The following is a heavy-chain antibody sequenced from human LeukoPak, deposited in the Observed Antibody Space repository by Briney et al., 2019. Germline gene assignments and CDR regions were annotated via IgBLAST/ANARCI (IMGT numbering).Heavy chain of an antibody. D-gene: IGHD2-8*01. V-gene: IGHV3-15*01. Sequence: GGSLRLSCAASGFTFSDAWMSWVRQAPGKGLEWVGRIKAKIAGGATDNAAPVKGRVTISRDDSKNTLYLEMNSLKIEDTAVYYCTTERPAKWAFDIWGQGTMVTVSS. CDR3: TTERPAKWAFDI. CDR1: GFTFSDAW. J-gene: IGHJ3*02. CDR2: IKAKIAGGAT.